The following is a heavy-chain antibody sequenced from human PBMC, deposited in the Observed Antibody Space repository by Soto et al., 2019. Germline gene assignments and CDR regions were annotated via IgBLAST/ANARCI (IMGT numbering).Heavy chain of an antibody. J-gene: IGHJ5*02. CDR1: GGSISSYY. CDR3: ARDSPPYGNYNWFDP. D-gene: IGHD1-7*01. CDR2: IYYSGST. V-gene: IGHV4-59*01. Sequence: TSETLSLTCTVSGGSISSYYWSWIRQPPGKGLEWIGYIYYSGSTNYNPSLKSRVIISVDTSKNQFSLKLSSVTAADTAVYYCARDSPPYGNYNWFDPWGQGTLVTVSS.